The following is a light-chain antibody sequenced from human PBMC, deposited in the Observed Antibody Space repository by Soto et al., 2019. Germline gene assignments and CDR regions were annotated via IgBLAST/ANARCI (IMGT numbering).Light chain of an antibody. J-gene: IGKJ1*01. CDR1: QSIRND. CDR2: AAS. CDR3: LQDYNYSRT. V-gene: IGKV1-6*01. Sequence: IQLTQSPSSLSPSLRDRVTITCRASQSIRNDLGWYQQKPGKAPKFLINAASSLQSGVPSRFSGSGFGTDFTLTISSLQPEDFATYYCLQDYNYSRTFGQGTKVDIK.